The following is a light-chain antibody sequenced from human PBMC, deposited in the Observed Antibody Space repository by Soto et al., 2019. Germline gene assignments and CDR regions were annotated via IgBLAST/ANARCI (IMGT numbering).Light chain of an antibody. CDR2: QTS. CDR1: RYINTR. CDR3: QQYGSSGT. J-gene: IGKJ1*01. Sequence: IVLTQSPATLSSPLGDRVTLSCRASRYINTRLAWYQQRPGQAPRLLIYQTSSRATGIPDRFSGSGSGTDFTLTISRLEPEDFAVYYCQQYGSSGTFGQGTKVDIK. V-gene: IGKV3-20*01.